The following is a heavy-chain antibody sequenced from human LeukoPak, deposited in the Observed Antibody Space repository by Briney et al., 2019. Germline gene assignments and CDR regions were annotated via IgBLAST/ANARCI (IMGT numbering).Heavy chain of an antibody. J-gene: IGHJ4*02. Sequence: GGSLRLSCAASGFAFGNYAMSWVRQAPGKGLEWVSAISGSGGSTYYADSVKGRFTISRDNSKNTLYLQMNSLRAEDTAVYYCAKDLVLTAAGMERRDYWGQGTLVTVSS. CDR1: GFAFGNYA. V-gene: IGHV3-23*01. CDR3: AKDLVLTAAGMERRDY. CDR2: ISGSGGST. D-gene: IGHD6-13*01.